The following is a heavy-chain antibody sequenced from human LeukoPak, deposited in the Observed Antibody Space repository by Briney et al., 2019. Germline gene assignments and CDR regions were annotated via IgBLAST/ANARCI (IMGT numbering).Heavy chain of an antibody. CDR3: AKDGAWLRFDD. CDR1: GFTFSSYT. Sequence: GGSLRLSCAASGFTFSSYTINWVRQAPGKGLEWVSGISPGGPTYYADSVKGRFSISRDDSKNTLYLQMKNLRAEDTAVYYCAKDGAWLRFDDWGQGILVSVSS. D-gene: IGHD5-12*01. CDR2: ISPGGPT. V-gene: IGHV3-23*01. J-gene: IGHJ4*02.